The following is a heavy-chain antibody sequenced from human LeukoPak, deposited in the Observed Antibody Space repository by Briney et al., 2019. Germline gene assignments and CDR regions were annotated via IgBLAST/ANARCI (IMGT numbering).Heavy chain of an antibody. V-gene: IGHV4-39*01. J-gene: IGHJ4*02. CDR3: AIQLALEYFDY. CDR2: IYYSGST. Sequence: SETLSLACTVSGGSISSSSYYWGWIRQPPGKGLEWIGSIYYSGSTYYNPSLKSRVTISVDTSKNQFSLKLSSVTAADTAVYYCAIQLALEYFDYWGQGTLVTVSS. CDR1: GGSISSSSYY. D-gene: IGHD3-3*01.